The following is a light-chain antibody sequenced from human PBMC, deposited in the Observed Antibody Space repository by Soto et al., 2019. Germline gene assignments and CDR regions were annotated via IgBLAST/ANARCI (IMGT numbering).Light chain of an antibody. V-gene: IGKV3-15*01. J-gene: IGKJ4*01. CDR3: QQYHMWPLT. CDR1: QSISGH. Sequence: EIVLTQSPATLSVSPGERATLSCTASQSISGHLDWYQQKPGQAPRLLIYDASTMATGIPDRFSGSGSGAEFTLTISSLQSEDFAVYYCQQYHMWPLTFGGGTKLEIK. CDR2: DAS.